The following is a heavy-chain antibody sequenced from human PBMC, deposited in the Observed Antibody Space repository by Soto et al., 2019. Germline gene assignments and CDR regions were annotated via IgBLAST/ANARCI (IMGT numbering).Heavy chain of an antibody. V-gene: IGHV2-5*02. J-gene: IGHJ5*02. Sequence: QITLKESGPMLVKPTQALTLTCTCSGFSLTTSGGGVGWIRQPPGKALGWLALVYWDDDKRYSPSLTNRLTLSRDTSKNQVVLTLTNVDPTDTGTYFCAHKGGFGYPESWGQGIMVTVSS. CDR3: AHKGGFGYPES. CDR1: GFSLTTSGGG. D-gene: IGHD5-18*01. CDR2: VYWDDDK.